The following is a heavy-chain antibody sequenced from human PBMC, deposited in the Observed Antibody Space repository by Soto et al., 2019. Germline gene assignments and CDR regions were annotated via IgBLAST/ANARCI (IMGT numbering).Heavy chain of an antibody. CDR2: QYYSGST. V-gene: IGHV4-39*01. CDR3: GRGDDFAGNDYFDY. Sequence: SETLSLTCTVSGGSINNGFHYWGWIRQPPGKGLEYIGSQYYSGSTYYSPSLQSRVAIFIDTSKNQFSLRLSSVTAADTAVYFCGRGDDFAGNDYFDYWGQGVLVTVPS. J-gene: IGHJ4*02. CDR1: GGSINNGFHY. D-gene: IGHD1-1*01.